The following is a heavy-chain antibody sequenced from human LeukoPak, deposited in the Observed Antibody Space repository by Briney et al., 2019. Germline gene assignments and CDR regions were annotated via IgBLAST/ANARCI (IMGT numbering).Heavy chain of an antibody. J-gene: IGHJ4*02. D-gene: IGHD3/OR15-3a*01. CDR1: GGSISSYY. CDR3: ARSHSVWTSFDY. Sequence: PSETLSLTCTVSGGSISSYYWSWIRQPPGKRPEWIGYIYYSGSTNYNPSLKSRVTISVDTSKNQFSLKLSSVTAADTAVYYCARSHSVWTSFDYWGQGTLVTVSS. CDR2: IYYSGST. V-gene: IGHV4-59*01.